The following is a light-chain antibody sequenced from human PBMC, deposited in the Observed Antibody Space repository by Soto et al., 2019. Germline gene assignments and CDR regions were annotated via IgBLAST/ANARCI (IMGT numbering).Light chain of an antibody. J-gene: IGLJ2*01. Sequence: QSALTQPASVSGSPGQSITISCTGTSSDVGGYNYVSWYQQHPGKAPKLMIYEVSYRPSGVSNRFSGSKSGNTASLTISGLQAEDEADYYWSSYTSSSTVVFGGGTKLTVL. CDR1: SSDVGGYNY. CDR3: SSYTSSSTVV. V-gene: IGLV2-14*01. CDR2: EVS.